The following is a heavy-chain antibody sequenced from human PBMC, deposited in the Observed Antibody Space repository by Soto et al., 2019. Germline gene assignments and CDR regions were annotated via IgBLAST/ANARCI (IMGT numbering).Heavy chain of an antibody. CDR3: AKDQSWQQLAPFDY. D-gene: IGHD6-13*01. CDR2: ISGSGGST. V-gene: IGHV3-23*01. CDR1: GFTFSSYA. Sequence: GGSLRLSCAASGFTFSSYAMSWVRQAPGKGLGWVSAISGSGGSTYYADSVKGRFTISRDNSKNTLYLQMNSLRAEDTAVYYCAKDQSWQQLAPFDYWGQGTLVTVSS. J-gene: IGHJ4*02.